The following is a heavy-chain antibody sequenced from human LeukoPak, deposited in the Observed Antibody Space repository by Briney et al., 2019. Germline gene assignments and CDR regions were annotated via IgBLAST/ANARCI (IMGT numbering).Heavy chain of an antibody. J-gene: IGHJ4*02. V-gene: IGHV3-7*01. Sequence: GGSLRLSCAASGFTFSSYWMSWVCQAPGKGLEWVANIKQDGSEKYYVDSVKGRFTISRDNAKNSLYLQMNSLRAEDTAVYYCARDRGDYSSGWYVFGTFDYWGQGTLVTVSS. CDR3: ARDRGDYSSGWYVFGTFDY. D-gene: IGHD6-19*01. CDR2: IKQDGSEK. CDR1: GFTFSSYW.